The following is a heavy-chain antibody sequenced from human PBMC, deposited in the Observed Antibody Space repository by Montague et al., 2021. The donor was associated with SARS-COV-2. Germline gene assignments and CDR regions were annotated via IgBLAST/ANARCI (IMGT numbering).Heavy chain of an antibody. CDR1: GFSLSTSGVD. J-gene: IGHJ4*02. CDR3: AHRKVLAAAWDY. V-gene: IGHV2-5*02. Sequence: PALVKPTQTLTLTCTFSGFSLSTSGVDVGWIRQPPGKALEWLALIYWDDDKRYSPSLKSRLTITKDTSKNQVVLTMTNMDPVDTATYYCAHRKVLAAAWDYWGQGTLVTVSS. CDR2: IYWDDDK. D-gene: IGHD6-13*01.